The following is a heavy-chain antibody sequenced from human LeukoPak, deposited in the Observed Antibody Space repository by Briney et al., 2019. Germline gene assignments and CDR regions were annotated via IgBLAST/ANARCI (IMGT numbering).Heavy chain of an antibody. J-gene: IGHJ4*02. CDR1: GGSISSSSYY. V-gene: IGHV4-39*01. Sequence: SETLSLTCTVSGGSISSSSYYWGWIRQPPGKGLEWIGRIYYSGSTYYNPSLKSRVTISVDPSKNQFSLKLSSVTAADTALYYCARTYSTSSNFDYWGQGTLVTVSS. CDR3: ARTYSTSSNFDY. D-gene: IGHD2-2*01. CDR2: IYYSGST.